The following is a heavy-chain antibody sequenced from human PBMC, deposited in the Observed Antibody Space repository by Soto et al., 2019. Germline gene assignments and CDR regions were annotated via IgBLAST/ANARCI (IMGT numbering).Heavy chain of an antibody. V-gene: IGHV3-33*01. CDR3: ARRQIPPPTRGAANARGGMDV. J-gene: IGHJ6*02. CDR1: GFTFNNYG. CDR2: IWNDGSNS. Sequence: QVQLVESGGGVVQPGRSLRLSCAASGFTFNNYGMHWVRQAPGKGLEWLAVIWNDGSNSYYANSVKGRFTISRDNSKNTLYLQMNSLRAEDTAVYYCARRQIPPPTRGAANARGGMDVWGQGTTVTVSS. D-gene: IGHD6-13*01.